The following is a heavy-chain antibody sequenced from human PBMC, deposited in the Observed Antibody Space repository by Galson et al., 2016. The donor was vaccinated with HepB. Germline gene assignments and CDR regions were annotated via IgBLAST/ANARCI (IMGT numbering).Heavy chain of an antibody. V-gene: IGHV4-4*02. CDR2: IYHSGST. Sequence: SETLSLTCAVSGGSISSNNWWSWVRQPPGKGLEWIGEIYHSGSTNYNPSLKSRVTISVDKSKNQFSLKLSSVTAADTAVYYCAESYGDYSSWFDPWGQGTLVTVSS. CDR3: AESYGDYSSWFDP. D-gene: IGHD4-17*01. J-gene: IGHJ5*02. CDR1: GGSISSNNW.